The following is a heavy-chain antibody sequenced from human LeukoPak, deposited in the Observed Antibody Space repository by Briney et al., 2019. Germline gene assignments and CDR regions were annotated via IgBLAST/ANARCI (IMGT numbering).Heavy chain of an antibody. V-gene: IGHV4-34*01. D-gene: IGHD6-19*01. J-gene: IGHJ4*02. CDR1: GGSFSGYY. CDR2: INHSGST. CDR3: ARDPPVASDY. Sequence: SETLSLTCAVYGGSFSGYYWSWIRQPPGKGLEWIGEINHSGSTNYNPSLKSRVTISVDTSKNQFSLKLSSVTAADTAVYYCARDPPVASDYWGQGTLVTVSS.